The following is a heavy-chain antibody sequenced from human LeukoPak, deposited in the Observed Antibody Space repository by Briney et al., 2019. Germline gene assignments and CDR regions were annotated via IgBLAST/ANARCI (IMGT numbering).Heavy chain of an antibody. CDR3: ARDLVVITNYFDY. CDR1: GDTFTGYY. D-gene: IGHD3-22*01. V-gene: IGHV1-2*02. Sequence: ASVKVSCKASGDTFTGYYMHWVRQAPGQGRQWRGWINPNSGGTNYAQKFQGRVTMTRDTSISTAYMELSRLRSDDTAVYYCARDLVVITNYFDYWGKGTLVTVSS. CDR2: INPNSGGT. J-gene: IGHJ4*02.